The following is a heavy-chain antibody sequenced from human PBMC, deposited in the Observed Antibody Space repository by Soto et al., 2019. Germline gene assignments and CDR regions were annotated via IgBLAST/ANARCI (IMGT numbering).Heavy chain of an antibody. CDR1: GYTFTGYY. D-gene: IGHD6-13*01. J-gene: IGHJ4*02. V-gene: IGHV1-2*02. Sequence: QVQLVQSGAEVKKPGASVKVSCKASGYTFTGYYVHWVRQAPGQGLEWMGWVIPHSGGTHYVQKFQGRVTMTRDTSISTAYMELSRLTSDDSAVDYCARGKTAAAFDYWGQGTLVTVSS. CDR2: VIPHSGGT. CDR3: ARGKTAAAFDY.